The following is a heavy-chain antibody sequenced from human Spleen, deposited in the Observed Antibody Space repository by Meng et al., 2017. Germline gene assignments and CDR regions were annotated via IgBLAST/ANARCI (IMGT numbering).Heavy chain of an antibody. CDR1: GFTFSGSD. Sequence: VRLVESGGGVFRAGGALQLSCVVSGFTFSGSDVHLDRQASGKGLEWVSRIRSKTDTYATAYAASVKGRFTISRDDSKNTAYLQLNSLKTEDTAVYYCTVFSRGHIWGQGTMVTVSS. CDR3: TVFSRGHI. J-gene: IGHJ3*02. CDR2: IRSKTDTYAT. V-gene: IGHV3-73*02. D-gene: IGHD3-3*02.